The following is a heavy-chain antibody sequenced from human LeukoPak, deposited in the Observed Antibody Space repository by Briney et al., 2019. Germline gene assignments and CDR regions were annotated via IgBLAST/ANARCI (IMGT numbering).Heavy chain of an antibody. J-gene: IGHJ4*02. V-gene: IGHV1-24*01. CDR3: ARGKAARPPSDY. CDR2: FDPEDGET. D-gene: IGHD6-6*01. CDR1: GYTLTELS. Sequence: ASVKVSCKVSGYTLTELSMHWVRQAPGKGLEWMGGFDPEDGETIYAQKFQGRVTMTEDTSTDTAYMELSSLRSEDTAVYYCARGKAARPPSDYWGQGTLVTVSS.